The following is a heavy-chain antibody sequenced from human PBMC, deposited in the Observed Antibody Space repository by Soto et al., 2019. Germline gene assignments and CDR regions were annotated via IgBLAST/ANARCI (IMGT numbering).Heavy chain of an antibody. CDR3: ARHLHPITISQG. V-gene: IGHV4-34*01. D-gene: IGHD3-3*01. Sequence: PETLSLICAVYGGSFSGYYWSLIRQPPGKGLEWIGEINHSGSTNYNPAVKSRVTMSIDTSKNQFSLQLNSVTAADTAVYSAARHLHPITISQGWGQGTLVTVSS. J-gene: IGHJ4*02. CDR2: INHSGST. CDR1: GGSFSGYY.